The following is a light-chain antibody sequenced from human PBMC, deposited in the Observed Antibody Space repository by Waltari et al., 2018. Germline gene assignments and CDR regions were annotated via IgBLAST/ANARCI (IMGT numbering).Light chain of an antibody. CDR3: SSYTITSTVV. CDR1: TSDIRGHNY. J-gene: IGLJ2*01. CDR2: DVS. V-gene: IGLV2-14*01. Sequence: SALTQPASVSGAPGQATTLPCTGPTSDIRGHNYVSWYQRHPGKAPKLLIYDVSNRPSGVSNRFSGSKSGNTASLTISGLLAEDEADYYCSSYTITSTVVFGGGTKLTVL.